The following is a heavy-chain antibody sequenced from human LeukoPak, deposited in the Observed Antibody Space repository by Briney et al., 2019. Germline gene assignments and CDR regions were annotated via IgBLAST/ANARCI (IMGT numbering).Heavy chain of an antibody. CDR1: GYTFTSYG. D-gene: IGHD4-17*01. J-gene: IGHJ5*02. CDR3: ARDHEGLCRYGQDLQEFDP. Sequence: ASVKVSCKASGYTFTSYGISWVRQAPGQGLEWMGWISAYNGNTNYAQKLQGRVTMTTDTSTSTAYMELRSLRSDDTAVYYCARDHEGLCRYGQDLQEFDPWGQGTLVTVSS. V-gene: IGHV1-18*01. CDR2: ISAYNGNT.